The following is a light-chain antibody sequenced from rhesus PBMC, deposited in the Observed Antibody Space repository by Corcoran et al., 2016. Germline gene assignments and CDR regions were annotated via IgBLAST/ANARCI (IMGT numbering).Light chain of an antibody. CDR1: RDISNA. Sequence: DIQMTQSPSSLSASVGDKVTITCRASRDISNAFAWYQQTPGKAPNLLIYSASSLRSGVQSRFSGTGSGTDFTLTIRSLQPEDFVFYYCQQRNSYPYSFGQGTKLEI. J-gene: IGKJ2*01. CDR3: QQRNSYPYS. CDR2: SAS. V-gene: IGKV1-33*01.